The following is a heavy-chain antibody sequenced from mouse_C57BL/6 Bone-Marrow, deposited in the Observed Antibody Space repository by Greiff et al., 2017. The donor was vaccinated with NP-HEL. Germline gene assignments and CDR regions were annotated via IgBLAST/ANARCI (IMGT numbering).Heavy chain of an antibody. CDR1: GFNIKDDY. Sequence: EVQLQQSGAELVRPGASVKLSCTASGFNIKDDYMHWVKQRPEQGLEWIGWIDPENGDTEYASKFQGMATITADTSSNTAYLQLSSLTSEDTAVYYCTTSYYSNPWFAYWGQGTLVTVSA. CDR3: TTSYYSNPWFAY. V-gene: IGHV14-4*01. J-gene: IGHJ3*01. D-gene: IGHD2-5*01. CDR2: IDPENGDT.